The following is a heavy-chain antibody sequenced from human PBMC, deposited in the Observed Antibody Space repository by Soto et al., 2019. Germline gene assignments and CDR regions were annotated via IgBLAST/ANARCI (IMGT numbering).Heavy chain of an antibody. CDR1: GFTFSDYY. CDR3: ARDLSRGGWFDP. J-gene: IGHJ5*02. V-gene: IGHV3-11*05. D-gene: IGHD3-10*01. Sequence: QVQLVESGGSMVKPGGSLRLSSAASGFTFSDYYMSWIRQAPGKGLEWVSYISSSSSYTNYADSVKGRFTISRDNAKNSLYLQMNILRAEDTAVYYCARDLSRGGWFDPWGQGTLVTVSS. CDR2: ISSSSSYT.